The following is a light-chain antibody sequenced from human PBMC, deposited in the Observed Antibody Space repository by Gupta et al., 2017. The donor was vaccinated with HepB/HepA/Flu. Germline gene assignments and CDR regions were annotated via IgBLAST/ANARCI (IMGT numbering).Light chain of an antibody. CDR3: QKDDRTANT. Sequence: DIVMTQSPDSLAVSLGERATINCKSSQSVLHSSNNKNYLAWYQQKPGQPPKLLIYWASTRESGVPDRGSGSGSGTDFTLTISSLQAEDVAVYDCQKDDRTANTFGQGTKLEIK. J-gene: IGKJ2*01. CDR2: WAS. V-gene: IGKV4-1*01. CDR1: QSVLHSSNNKNY.